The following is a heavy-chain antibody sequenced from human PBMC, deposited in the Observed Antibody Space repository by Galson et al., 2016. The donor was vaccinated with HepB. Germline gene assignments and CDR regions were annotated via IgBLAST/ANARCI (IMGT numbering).Heavy chain of an antibody. V-gene: IGHV3-30*18. D-gene: IGHD4-17*01. J-gene: IGHJ6*02. CDR1: GLTLSSYG. Sequence: SLRLSCAASGLTLSSYGLHWVRRAPGKGLEWVAPISYDASNKYYADSVKGRFTISRDNSKSPLYLHMNSLRPEDTAMYYCAKGKGADYRDQYFYYYGMDVWGHGTTVTVSS. CDR3: AKGKGADYRDQYFYYYGMDV. CDR2: ISYDASNK.